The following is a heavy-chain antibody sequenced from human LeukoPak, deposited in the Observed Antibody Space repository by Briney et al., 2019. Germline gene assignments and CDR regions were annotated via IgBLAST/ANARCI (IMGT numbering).Heavy chain of an antibody. J-gene: IGHJ4*02. Sequence: PSETLSLTCAVSGASISSYYWGWIRQPPGKGLEWIGSIYYSGSTYYNPSLKSRVTISVDSSKNQCSLKLGSVTAADTAVYYCARHGTVTHRFDYWGQGTLVTVSS. D-gene: IGHD4-17*01. CDR2: IYYSGST. CDR1: GASISSYY. V-gene: IGHV4-39*01. CDR3: ARHGTVTHRFDY.